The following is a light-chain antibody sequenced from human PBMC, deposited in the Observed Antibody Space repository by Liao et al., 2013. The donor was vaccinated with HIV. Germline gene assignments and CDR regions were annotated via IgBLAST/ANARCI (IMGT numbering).Light chain of an antibody. CDR1: RLASKF. V-gene: IGLV3-1*01. CDR3: QAWDSSTYVV. CDR2: EDK. Sequence: SFELTQPPSVTVSPGQTATIPCSGQRLASKFTSWYRQQPGQSPILVIFEDKKRPSGIPERVSASKSDTTTTLTISGAQTVDDGDYYCQAWDSSTYVVFGGGTKLTVL. J-gene: IGLJ2*01.